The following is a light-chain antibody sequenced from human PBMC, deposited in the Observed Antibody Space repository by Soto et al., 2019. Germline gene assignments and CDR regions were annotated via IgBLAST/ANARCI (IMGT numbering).Light chain of an antibody. V-gene: IGKV1-27*01. J-gene: IGKJ4*01. CDR2: VAS. CDR3: QNYNSAPLT. CDR1: QDISNN. Sequence: DIQMTQSPSSLSAPVGDTVTITCRASQDISNNLAWYQQKPGKVPKLLIYVASTLQSGVPSRFSGSGSGTYFTLTISSLQPEDVATYYCQNYNSAPLTFGGGTKVEIK.